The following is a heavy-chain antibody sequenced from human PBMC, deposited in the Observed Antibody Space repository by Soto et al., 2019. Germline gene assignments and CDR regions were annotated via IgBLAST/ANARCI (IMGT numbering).Heavy chain of an antibody. J-gene: IGHJ5*02. CDR2: IYHGGST. Sequence: PSETLSLTCAVSGYSISRGYYWGWLRQPPGTGLEWMGSIYHGGSTYYNPSLNSRVTLSIDMTNNHVSLILNSVTAADTAVYYCARVGPWVPYYYDSSPYTFENWFDPWGQGTLVTVS. CDR3: ARVGPWVPYYYDSSPYTFENWFDP. V-gene: IGHV4-38-2*01. CDR1: GYSISRGYY. D-gene: IGHD3-22*01.